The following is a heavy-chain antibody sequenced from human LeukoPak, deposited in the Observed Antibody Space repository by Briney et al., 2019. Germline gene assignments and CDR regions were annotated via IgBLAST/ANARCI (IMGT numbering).Heavy chain of an antibody. CDR2: VSGGGSST. V-gene: IGHV3-23*01. D-gene: IGHD1-26*01. J-gene: IGHJ4*02. CDR1: GFTFSNYA. CDR3: ARGGSYY. Sequence: PGGSLRLSCVASGFTFSNYAMNWVRQAPGKGLEWVSGVSGGGSSTYYADSVKGRFTISRDNSKNMLYLQMNSLRAEDTAVYYCARGGSYYWGQGTLVTVSS.